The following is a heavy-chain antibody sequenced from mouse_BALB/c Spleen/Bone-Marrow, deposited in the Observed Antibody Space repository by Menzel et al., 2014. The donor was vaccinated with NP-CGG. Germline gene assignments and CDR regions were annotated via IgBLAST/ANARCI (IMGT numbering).Heavy chain of an antibody. V-gene: IGHV1S81*02. Sequence: VQLQQSGAELVKPGASVKLSCKASGYTFTSYYMYWVKQRPGQGLEWIGEINPSNGGTNFNEKFKSKATLTVDKSSSTAYMQLSSLTYEDSAVYYCTRSGTSWLRRSWYFDVWGAGTTVTVSS. CDR3: TRSGTSWLRRSWYFDV. CDR2: INPSNGGT. J-gene: IGHJ1*01. D-gene: IGHD2-2*01. CDR1: GYTFTSYY.